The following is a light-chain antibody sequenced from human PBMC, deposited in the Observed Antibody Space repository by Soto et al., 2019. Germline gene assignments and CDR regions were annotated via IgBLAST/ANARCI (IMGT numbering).Light chain of an antibody. CDR3: AAWDDRLTGYV. CDR1: SSSIGSNT. CDR2: SNN. V-gene: IGLV1-44*01. J-gene: IGLJ1*01. Sequence: QYVRTQPPSASGTPGQRVTVSCSGSSSSIGSNTVNWYQQLPGTAPKLLIYSNNQRPSGVPDRFSGSKSGTSASLAISGLQSEDEADYYCAAWDDRLTGYVFGTGTKLTVL.